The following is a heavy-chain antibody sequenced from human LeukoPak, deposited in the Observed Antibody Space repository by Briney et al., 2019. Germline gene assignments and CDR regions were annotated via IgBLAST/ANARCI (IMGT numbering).Heavy chain of an antibody. D-gene: IGHD1-14*01. CDR2: IYYSGST. CDR3: ARDGWRNGVTPCVNWFDP. V-gene: IGHV4-59*01. J-gene: IGHJ5*02. CDR1: GGSISSYY. Sequence: PSETLSLTCTVSGGSISSYYWSWIRQPPGKGLEWIGYIYYSGSTNYNPSLKSRVTISVDTSKNQFSLKLSSVTAADTAVYYCARDGWRNGVTPCVNWFDPWGQGTLVTVSS.